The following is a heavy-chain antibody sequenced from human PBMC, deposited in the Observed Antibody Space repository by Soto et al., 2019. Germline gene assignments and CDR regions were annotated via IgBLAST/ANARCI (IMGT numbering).Heavy chain of an antibody. CDR3: ARILIIGTTRGSYFDY. CDR1: GYTFTSYA. CDR2: INAGNGNT. V-gene: IGHV1-3*01. D-gene: IGHD1-20*01. Sequence: EGSVKVSCKASGYTFTSYAMHWVRQAPGQRLEWMGWINAGNGNTKYSQKFQGRVTITRDTSASTAYMELSSLRSEDTAVYYCARILIIGTTRGSYFDYWGQGTLVTVSS. J-gene: IGHJ4*02.